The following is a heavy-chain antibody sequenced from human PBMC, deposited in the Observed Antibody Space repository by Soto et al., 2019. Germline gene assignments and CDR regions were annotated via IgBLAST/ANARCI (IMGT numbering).Heavy chain of an antibody. D-gene: IGHD3-10*01. J-gene: IGHJ4*02. CDR1: GVSICGYY. CDR2: IYSTGST. V-gene: IGHV4-4*07. CDR3: ERSFYYDSGSAHNDLGY. Sequence: VQLQESGPGLVKPSETLSLTCTISGVSICGYYCNWIRQPAGKGLECIGRIYSTGSTKFNPSLKSRVTMSVDTSKNQCSLKLTSVTAADTALYYCERSFYYDSGSAHNDLGYWCQGTLVTVS.